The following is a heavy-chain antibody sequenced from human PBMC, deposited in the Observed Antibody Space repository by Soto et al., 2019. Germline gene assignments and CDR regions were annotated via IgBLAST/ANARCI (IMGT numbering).Heavy chain of an antibody. D-gene: IGHD6-13*01. J-gene: IGHJ6*02. V-gene: IGHV1-8*02. CDR2: INPSGGST. Sequence: EASVKVTCKTSGYTFTNYGISWVRQAPGQGLEWMGIINPSGGSTSYAQKFQGRVTMTRNTSISTAYMELSSLRSEDTAVYYCARGRSSSWDLPLYYYYGMDVWGQGTTVTVSS. CDR3: ARGRSSSWDLPLYYYYGMDV. CDR1: GYTFTNYG.